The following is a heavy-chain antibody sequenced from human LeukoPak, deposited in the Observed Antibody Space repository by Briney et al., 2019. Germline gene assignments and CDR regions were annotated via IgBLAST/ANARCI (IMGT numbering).Heavy chain of an antibody. D-gene: IGHD3-10*01. CDR3: AKDRQGFGFGEQLDYYYMDV. CDR1: EFTFIGYA. V-gene: IGHV3-23*01. CDR2: ISGSGGST. Sequence: PGGSLRLSCVASEFTFIGYAMSWVRQVPGKGLEWVSVISGSGGSTYYADSVKGRFTISRDNSKNTLYLQINSLRAEDTAVYYCAKDRQGFGFGEQLDYYYMDVWGKGTTVTVSS. J-gene: IGHJ6*03.